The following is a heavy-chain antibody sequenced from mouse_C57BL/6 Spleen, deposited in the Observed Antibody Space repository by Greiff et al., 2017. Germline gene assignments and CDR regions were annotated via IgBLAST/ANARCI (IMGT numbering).Heavy chain of an antibody. J-gene: IGHJ2*01. V-gene: IGHV5-6*01. CDR3: ARRHNSGWFDC. D-gene: IGHD3-1*01. Sequence: EVKLVESGGDLVKPGASLKLSSAASGFTFSSYGMSWVRQTPDKRLEWVATISSGGSYTYYPDSVKGRFTIPRDNAKNTLYLQMSSLKSEDTAMYSGARRHNSGWFDCWGHGTTLSVSS. CDR1: GFTFSSYG. CDR2: ISSGGSYT.